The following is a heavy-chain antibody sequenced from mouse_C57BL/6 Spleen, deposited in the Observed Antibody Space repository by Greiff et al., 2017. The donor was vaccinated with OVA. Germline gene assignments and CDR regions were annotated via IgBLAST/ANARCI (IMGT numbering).Heavy chain of an antibody. Sequence: QVQLQQPGAELVRPGSSVKLSCKASGYTFTSYWMHWVKQRPIQGLEWIGNIDPSDSETHYNQKFKDKATLTVDKSSSTAYMQLSSLTSEDSAVYYCARSILLRSFDYWGQGTTLTVSS. CDR1: GYTFTSYW. V-gene: IGHV1-52*01. D-gene: IGHD1-1*01. CDR2: IDPSDSET. CDR3: ARSILLRSFDY. J-gene: IGHJ2*01.